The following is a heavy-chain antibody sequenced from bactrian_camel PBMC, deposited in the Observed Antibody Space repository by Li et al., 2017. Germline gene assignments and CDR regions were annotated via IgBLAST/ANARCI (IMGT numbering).Heavy chain of an antibody. CDR3: AADTNCRVGCMVLDDAAAWPI. CDR2: TYTGGGST. CDR1: GLTISHVC. V-gene: IGHV3S1*01. J-gene: IGHJ4*01. Sequence: HVQLVESGGGSVQPGGSLRLSCTVSGLTISHVCMGWFRQVPGRERERVAITYTGGGSTYYADSVKGRFTLSHAGRTLFLQMNSLKPEDTAMYYCAADTNCRVGCMVLDDAAAWPIWGQGTQVTVS. D-gene: IGHD8*01.